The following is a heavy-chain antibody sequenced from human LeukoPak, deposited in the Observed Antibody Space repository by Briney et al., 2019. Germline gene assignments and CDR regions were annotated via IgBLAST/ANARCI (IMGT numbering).Heavy chain of an antibody. Sequence: GASVKVCCKASGGTFSSYAFSWVRQAPGQGLEWMGMIIPIFGIANYAQKFQGRVTITADKSTSTAYMELSRLSSEDTAVYYCARVPINYDSSGYFQVGMDVWGQGTTVTVSS. CDR2: IIPIFGIA. D-gene: IGHD3-22*01. CDR1: GGTFSSYA. V-gene: IGHV1-69*04. J-gene: IGHJ6*02. CDR3: ARVPINYDSSGYFQVGMDV.